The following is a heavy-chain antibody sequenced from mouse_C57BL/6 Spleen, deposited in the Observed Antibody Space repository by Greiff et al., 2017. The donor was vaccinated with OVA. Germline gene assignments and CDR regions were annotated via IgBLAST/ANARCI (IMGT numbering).Heavy chain of an antibody. CDR2: IYPGDGDT. CDR1: GYAFSSSW. CDR3: ARRGSSEDAMDY. J-gene: IGHJ4*01. Sequence: QVQLKESGPELVKPGASVKISCKASGYAFSSSWMNWVKQRPGKGLEWIGRIYPGDGDTNYNGKFKGKATLTADKSSSTAYMQLSSLTSEDSAVYFCARRGSSEDAMDYWGQGTSVTVSS. D-gene: IGHD1-1*01. V-gene: IGHV1-82*01.